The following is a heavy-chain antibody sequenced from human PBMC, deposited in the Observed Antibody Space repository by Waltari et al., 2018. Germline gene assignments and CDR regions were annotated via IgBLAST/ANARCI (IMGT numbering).Heavy chain of an antibody. CDR1: GDSMNTNYW. V-gene: IGHV4-4*02. CDR2: IHRSGRT. Sequence: QVQLQESGPGLVKPSGTLSLTCSVSGDSMNTNYWWSWVRQAPGKGLEWIGQIHRSGRTHYPPALESRVATSIDTSKNEFSLEVTSATAADTAVYFCARDRGRGLYLDSWGQGILVTVSP. CDR3: ARDRGRGLYLDS. D-gene: IGHD5-12*01. J-gene: IGHJ4*02.